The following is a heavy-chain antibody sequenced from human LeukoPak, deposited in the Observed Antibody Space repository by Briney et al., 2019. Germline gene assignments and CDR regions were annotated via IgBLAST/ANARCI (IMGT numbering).Heavy chain of an antibody. J-gene: IGHJ3*02. CDR2: FDPEDGET. CDR1: GYTFTGYY. CDR3: ARRLLGTSYGSGSEEDDAFDI. D-gene: IGHD3-10*01. Sequence: ASVKVSCKASGYTFTGYYMHWVRQAPGQGLEWMGGFDPEDGETIYAQKFQGRVTMTEDTSTDTAYMELSSLRSEDTAVYYCARRLLGTSYGSGSEEDDAFDIWGQGTMVTVSS. V-gene: IGHV1-24*01.